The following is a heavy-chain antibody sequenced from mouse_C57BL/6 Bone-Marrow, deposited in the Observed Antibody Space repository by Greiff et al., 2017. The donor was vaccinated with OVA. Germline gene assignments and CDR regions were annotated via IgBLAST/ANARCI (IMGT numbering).Heavy chain of an antibody. CDR1: GYTFTSYW. Sequence: VQLQQPGAELVKPGASVKLSCKASGYTFTSYWMHWVKQRPGQGLEWIGMIHPNSGSTNYNEKFKSKATLTVDKSSSTAYMQLSSLTSEDSAVYYCAFTTVVAPYAMDYWGQGTSVTVSS. D-gene: IGHD1-1*01. V-gene: IGHV1-64*01. CDR3: AFTTVVAPYAMDY. CDR2: IHPNSGST. J-gene: IGHJ4*01.